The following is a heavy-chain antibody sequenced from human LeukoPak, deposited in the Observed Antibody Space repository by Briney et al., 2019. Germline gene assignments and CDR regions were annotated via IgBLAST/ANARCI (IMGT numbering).Heavy chain of an antibody. J-gene: IGHJ5*02. CDR2: IYYSGST. CDR1: GGSISSHY. Sequence: SETLSLTCTVSGGSISSHYWSWIRQPPGKGLEWVGYIYYSGSTNYNPSLKSRVTISVDTSKNQFSLKLSSVTAADTAVYYCARDWSSSWYSGGWFDPWGQGTLVTVSS. V-gene: IGHV4-59*11. CDR3: ARDWSSSWYSGGWFDP. D-gene: IGHD6-13*01.